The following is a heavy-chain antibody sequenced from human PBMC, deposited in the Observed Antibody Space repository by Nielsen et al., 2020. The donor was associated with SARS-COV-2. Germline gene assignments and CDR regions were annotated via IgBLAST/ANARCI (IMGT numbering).Heavy chain of an antibody. D-gene: IGHD2-2*01. CDR3: ARGAYCSSTSCYAGQYYYYYGMDV. CDR2: TNTNTGNP. Sequence: WVRQAPGQGLEWMGWTNTNTGNPTYAQGFTGRFVFSLDTSVSTAYLQISSLKAEDTAVYYCARGAYCSSTSCYAGQYYYYYGMDVWGQGTTVTVSS. J-gene: IGHJ6*02. V-gene: IGHV7-4-1*02.